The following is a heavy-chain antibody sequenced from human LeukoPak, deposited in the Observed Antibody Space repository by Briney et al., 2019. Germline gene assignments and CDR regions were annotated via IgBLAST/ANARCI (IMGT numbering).Heavy chain of an antibody. D-gene: IGHD1-26*01. J-gene: IGHJ4*02. CDR3: ARHFFGFAGAVDY. CDR1: GGSISSYY. Sequence: SETLSLTCTVSGGSISSYYWSWIRQPPGKGLEWFGYIYYSGSTNYNPSLKSRVTISVDTSKNQFPLKLSSVAAADTAVYYCARHFFGFAGAVDYWGQGTLVTVSS. CDR2: IYYSGST. V-gene: IGHV4-59*08.